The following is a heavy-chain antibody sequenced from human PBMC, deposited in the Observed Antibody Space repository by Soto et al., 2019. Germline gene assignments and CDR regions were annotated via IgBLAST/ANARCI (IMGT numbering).Heavy chain of an antibody. Sequence: PGGALRRSCAALGCTFSSYSMNWVRQAPGKGLEWVSYISSSGSTIYYADSVKGRFTISRDNAKNSLYLQMNSLRDEDTAVYYCARESPMPYPFSFDYWGQGTLVTVSS. CDR3: ARESPMPYPFSFDY. D-gene: IGHD2-2*01. CDR1: GCTFSSYS. J-gene: IGHJ4*02. V-gene: IGHV3-48*02. CDR2: ISSSGSTI.